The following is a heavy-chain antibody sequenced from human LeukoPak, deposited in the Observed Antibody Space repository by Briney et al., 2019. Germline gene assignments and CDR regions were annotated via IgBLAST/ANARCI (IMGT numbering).Heavy chain of an antibody. CDR3: AKGIAARLYYYYGMDV. CDR1: GFTFSSYA. D-gene: IGHD6-6*01. J-gene: IGHJ6*02. V-gene: IGHV3-23*01. CDR2: ISGSGGST. Sequence: GGSLRLSCAASGFTFSSYAMSWVRQAPGKGLEWVSAISGSGGSTYYVDSVKGRFTISRDNSKNTLYLQMNSLRAEDTAVYYCAKGIAARLYYYYGMDVWGQGTTVTVSS.